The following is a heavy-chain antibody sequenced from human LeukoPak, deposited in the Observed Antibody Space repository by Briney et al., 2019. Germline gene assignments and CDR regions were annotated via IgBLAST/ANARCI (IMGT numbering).Heavy chain of an antibody. CDR2: ISGRDTI. V-gene: IGHV3-48*03. J-gene: IGHJ4*02. CDR1: GFIFSSSE. D-gene: IGHD2-2*01. CDR3: ARSTPSDFYFDY. Sequence: GGSLRLSCAASGFIFSSSEMNWVRQPSGKGLEWVSYISGRDTIYYADSVKGRFTISRDNAKNSLYLQMNNLRAEDTAVDYCARSTPSDFYFDYWGQGALVTVSS.